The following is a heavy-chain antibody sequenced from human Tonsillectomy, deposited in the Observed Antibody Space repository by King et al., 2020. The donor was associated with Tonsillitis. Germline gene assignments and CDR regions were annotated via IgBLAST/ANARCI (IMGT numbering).Heavy chain of an antibody. Sequence: VQLVESGGGLVQPGGSLRLSCAASGFTFSSYAMSWVRQAPGKGLEWVLAIRGSCGSTYYADSVKGRFTISRDNSKNTLYLQMNSLRAEDTAVYYCAKGPVVDFWSGYYLYYFDYWGQGTLVTVSS. CDR3: AKGPVVDFWSGYYLYYFDY. D-gene: IGHD3-3*01. CDR1: GFTFSSYA. CDR2: IRGSCGST. V-gene: IGHV3-23*04. J-gene: IGHJ4*02.